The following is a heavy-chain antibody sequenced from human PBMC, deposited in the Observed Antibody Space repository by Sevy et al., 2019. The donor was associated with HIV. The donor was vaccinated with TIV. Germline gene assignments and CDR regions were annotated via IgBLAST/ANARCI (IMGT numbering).Heavy chain of an antibody. CDR1: GFTFSSYG. V-gene: IGHV3-33*01. D-gene: IGHD3-22*01. Sequence: GGSLRLSCAASGFTFSSYGMHWVRQAPGKGLEWVALIWYDGSNKYYADSVKGRFTISRDNSKNTLYLQMYSLGAEDTAVYYCVSGAYYYESRTENFDYWGRGTLVTVSS. CDR3: VSGAYYYESRTENFDY. CDR2: IWYDGSNK. J-gene: IGHJ4*02.